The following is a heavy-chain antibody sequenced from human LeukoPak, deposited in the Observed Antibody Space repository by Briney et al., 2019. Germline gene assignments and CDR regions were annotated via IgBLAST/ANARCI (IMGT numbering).Heavy chain of an antibody. D-gene: IGHD3-16*02. V-gene: IGHV4-39*07. J-gene: IGHJ4*02. Sequence: SETLSLTCTVSGGSISSSSYYWGWIRQPPGKGLEWIGSIYYSGSTYYNPSLKSRVTISVDTSKNQFSLKLSSVTAADTAVYYCARVARSGYPNYWGQGTLVTASS. CDR3: ARVARSGYPNY. CDR2: IYYSGST. CDR1: GGSISSSSYY.